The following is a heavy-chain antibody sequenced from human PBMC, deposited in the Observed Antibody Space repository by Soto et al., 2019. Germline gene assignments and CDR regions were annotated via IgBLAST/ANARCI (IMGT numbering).Heavy chain of an antibody. CDR2: IIPIFGTT. CDR3: ARDRDHAYDY. V-gene: IGHV1-69*01. J-gene: IGHJ4*02. Sequence: QVQLVQSGAEVKKPGSSVKVSCKASGGTFSSFAISWVRQAPGQGLEWMGGIIPIFGTTNYAQKIQGRVTITADESTSPAYMEVTTLRSEDTSVYYCARDRDHAYDYWGQGTLVTVSS. CDR1: GGTFSSFA. D-gene: IGHD3-16*01.